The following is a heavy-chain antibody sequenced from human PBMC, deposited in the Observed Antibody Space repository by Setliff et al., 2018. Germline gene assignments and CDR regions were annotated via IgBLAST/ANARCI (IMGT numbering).Heavy chain of an antibody. Sequence: AASVKVSCKASGYTFTDSFIHWVRQAPGQGFEWLGWINPNRDDTKYAQKFQHRILMAKDTSLNTVYVELSSLRSDDTATYYCARDGSAFFYQNWGQGSLVT. CDR2: INPNRDDT. CDR3: ARDGSAFFYQN. V-gene: IGHV1-2*02. D-gene: IGHD1-26*01. CDR1: GYTFTDSF. J-gene: IGHJ4*02.